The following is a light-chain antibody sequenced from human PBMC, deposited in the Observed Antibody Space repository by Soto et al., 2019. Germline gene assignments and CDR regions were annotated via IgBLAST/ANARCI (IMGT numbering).Light chain of an antibody. V-gene: IGKV1-5*01. CDR2: DAS. Sequence: DIQMAQSPSTLSSSVGDRVTITFRASQSISTWLAWYQQKPGKAPKLLIYDASSLESGVPSRFSGSGSGTEFTLTISSLQSDDFATYYCQLYNSYSGTFGQGTKVDIK. CDR1: QSISTW. CDR3: QLYNSYSGT. J-gene: IGKJ1*01.